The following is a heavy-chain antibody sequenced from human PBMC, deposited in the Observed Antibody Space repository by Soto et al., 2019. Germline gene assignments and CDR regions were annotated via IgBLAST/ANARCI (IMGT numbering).Heavy chain of an antibody. CDR2: IIPISGTA. V-gene: IGHV1-69*01. CDR1: GGTFSSYA. D-gene: IGHD2-2*01. CDR3: ATTQGSSTSLEIYYYYYYGMDV. Sequence: QVQLVQSGAEVKKPGSSVKVSCKASGGTFSSYAISWVRQAPGQGLEWMGGIIPISGTANYAQKFQGRVTITADEYTSTAYMELSSPRSEDTAVYYCATTQGSSTSLEIYYYYYYGMDVWGQGTTVTVSS. J-gene: IGHJ6*02.